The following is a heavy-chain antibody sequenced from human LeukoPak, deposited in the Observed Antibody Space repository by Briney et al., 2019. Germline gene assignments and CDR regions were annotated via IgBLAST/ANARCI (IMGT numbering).Heavy chain of an antibody. CDR2: INHSGST. CDR1: GGSFSGYY. CDR3: AREDASSWDY. Sequence: PSETLSLTCAVYGGSFSGYYWSWIRQPPGKGLEWIGEINHSGSTNYNPSLKSRVTISVDTSKNQFSLKLSSVTAADTAVYYCAREDASSWDYWGQGILVTVSS. J-gene: IGHJ4*02. D-gene: IGHD6-13*01. V-gene: IGHV4-34*01.